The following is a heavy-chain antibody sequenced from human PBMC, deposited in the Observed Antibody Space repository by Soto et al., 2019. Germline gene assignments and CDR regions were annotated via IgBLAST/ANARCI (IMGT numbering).Heavy chain of an antibody. D-gene: IGHD6-19*01. J-gene: IGHJ4*02. Sequence: QVQLVESGGGVVQPGRSLRLSCAASGFTLSSYGMHWVRQAPGKGLEWVAAISYAGSNKYYADSVKGRFTISRDNSKNTLYLQMNSLRVEDTAVYYCAKDIVQWVAVAGRGPYWGQGTLVTVSS. CDR3: AKDIVQWVAVAGRGPY. V-gene: IGHV3-30*18. CDR2: ISYAGSNK. CDR1: GFTLSSYG.